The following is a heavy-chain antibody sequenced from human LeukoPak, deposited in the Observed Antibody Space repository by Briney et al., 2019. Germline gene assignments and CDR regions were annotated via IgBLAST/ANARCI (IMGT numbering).Heavy chain of an antibody. Sequence: SQTLSLTCATSGDSVSSNSAAWNWIRQSPSRGLEWLGRTYYRSKRYNDYAVSVKSRITINPDTSKNQFSLQLNSVTPEDTAVYYCARIAVAGKGVDYYYGMDVWGQGTTVTVSS. CDR3: ARIAVAGKGVDYYYGMDV. V-gene: IGHV6-1*01. J-gene: IGHJ6*02. CDR2: TYYRSKRYN. D-gene: IGHD6-19*01. CDR1: GDSVSSNSAA.